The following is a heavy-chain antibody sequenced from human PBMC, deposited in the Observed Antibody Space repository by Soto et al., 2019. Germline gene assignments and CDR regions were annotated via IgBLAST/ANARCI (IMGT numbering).Heavy chain of an antibody. CDR1: GFTFSSYG. V-gene: IGHV3-30*18. CDR3: PKEGPITHWYFEY. CDR2: ISYDGNVA. J-gene: IGHJ4*02. Sequence: QVQLVESGGGVVQPGRSLRLSCAASGFTFSSYGMHWVRQAPGKGLEWVTVISYDGNVAYYADCVKGRFRISRDNSKNTLYLQMNSLRIEDTAMYCCPKEGPITHWYFEYWGQGTLVTVSS. D-gene: IGHD1-1*01.